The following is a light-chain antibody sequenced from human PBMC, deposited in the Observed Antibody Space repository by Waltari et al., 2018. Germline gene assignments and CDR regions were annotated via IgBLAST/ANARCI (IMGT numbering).Light chain of an antibody. Sequence: EIVLTQSPGTLSSSPGERVTLSCRASQSVNRNFLAWYQQNPGQAPRLLIYDASSRATAIPDRFSGSGSGTDFTLTISRLDPEDFAVYYCLRYGGGSFRTFGQGTKVEIK. CDR1: QSVNRNF. CDR3: LRYGGGSFRT. V-gene: IGKV3-20*01. CDR2: DAS. J-gene: IGKJ1*01.